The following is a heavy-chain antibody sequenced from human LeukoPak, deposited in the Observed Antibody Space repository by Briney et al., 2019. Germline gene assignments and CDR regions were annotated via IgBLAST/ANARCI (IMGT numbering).Heavy chain of an antibody. CDR1: GYTFTGYY. D-gene: IGHD6-13*01. J-gene: IGHJ4*02. CDR3: ARQAEGYSSSWPLDS. CDR2: INPNSGGT. V-gene: IGHV1-2*02. Sequence: ASVKVSCKASGYTFTGYYMHWVRQAPGQGLEWMGWINPNSGGTNYAQKFQGRVTMTRDTSISTAYMELSSVTAADTAVYYCARQAEGYSSSWPLDSWGQGTLVTVSS.